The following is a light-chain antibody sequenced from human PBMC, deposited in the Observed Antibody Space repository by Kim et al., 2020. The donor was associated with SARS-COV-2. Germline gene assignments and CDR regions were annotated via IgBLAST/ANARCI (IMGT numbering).Light chain of an antibody. CDR1: QSVSSN. CDR3: QQYNNWPLLT. J-gene: IGKJ4*01. V-gene: IGKV3-15*01. CDR2: GAS. Sequence: EIVMTQSPATLSVSPGERATLSCRASQSVSSNLAWYQQKPGQAPRLLIYGASTRATGIPARFSGSGSGTEFTLTISSLQSEDFVVYYCQQYNNWPLLTFGGGTKVDIK.